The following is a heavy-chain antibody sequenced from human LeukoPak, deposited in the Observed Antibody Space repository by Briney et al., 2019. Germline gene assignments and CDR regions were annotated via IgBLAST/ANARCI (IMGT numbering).Heavy chain of an antibody. CDR1: GGSISSGGYY. J-gene: IGHJ5*02. CDR2: IYYSGST. CDR3: ARASHGDYGQWNFDP. D-gene: IGHD4-17*01. V-gene: IGHV4-31*03. Sequence: SETLSLTCTVSGGSISSGGYYWSWIRQHPGKGLEWIGYIYYSGSTYYNPSLKSRVTISVDTSKNQFSLKLSSVTAADTAVYYCARASHGDYGQWNFDPWGRGTLVTVSS.